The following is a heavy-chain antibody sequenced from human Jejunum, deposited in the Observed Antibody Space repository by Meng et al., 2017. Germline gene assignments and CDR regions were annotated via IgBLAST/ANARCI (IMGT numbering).Heavy chain of an antibody. CDR1: GFTFDDYA. CDR3: STDMARYSAYYYDSSGRPGPGEHNYGMDV. V-gene: IGHV3-9*01. CDR2: IRWNSGSI. D-gene: IGHD3-22*01. J-gene: IGHJ6*02. Sequence: SLEISCASSGFTFDDYAMHWIRQAPGKVLERVSGIRWNSGSIGYADSVKGRFTISRDNAKNSLSLQMTSPRAEAPALYSWSTDMARYSAYYYDSSGRPGPGEHNYGMDVWGQGTTVTVSS.